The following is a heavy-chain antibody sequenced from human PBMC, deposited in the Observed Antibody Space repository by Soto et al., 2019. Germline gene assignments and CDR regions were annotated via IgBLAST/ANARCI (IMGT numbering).Heavy chain of an antibody. Sequence: QVQLQESGPGLVKPSQTLSLNCTVSGGSISSGDYYWSWIRQPPGKGLEWIGYIYYSGSTYYNPSLKSRVTISVDTSKNQFSLKLSSVTAADTAVYYCASITMVRGAPTDYWGQRTLVTVSS. J-gene: IGHJ4*02. CDR3: ASITMVRGAPTDY. D-gene: IGHD3-10*01. CDR1: GGSISSGDYY. V-gene: IGHV4-30-4*01. CDR2: IYYSGST.